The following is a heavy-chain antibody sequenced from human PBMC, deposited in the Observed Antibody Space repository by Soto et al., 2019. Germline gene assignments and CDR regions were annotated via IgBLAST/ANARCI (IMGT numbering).Heavy chain of an antibody. CDR3: AKDTDPVQLVGSGSYSYFDY. CDR2: ISYDGSNK. V-gene: IGHV3-30*18. J-gene: IGHJ4*02. CDR1: GFTFSSYG. Sequence: QVQLVESGGGVVQPGRSLRLSCAASGFTFSSYGMHWVRQAPGKGLEWVAVISYDGSNKYYADSVKGRFTISRDNSKNTLYLQMNSLRAEDTAVYYCAKDTDPVQLVGSGSYSYFDYWGQGTLVTVSS. D-gene: IGHD3-10*01.